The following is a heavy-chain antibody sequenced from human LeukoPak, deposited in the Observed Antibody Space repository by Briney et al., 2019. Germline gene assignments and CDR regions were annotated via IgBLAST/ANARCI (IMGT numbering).Heavy chain of an antibody. V-gene: IGHV3-23*01. CDR2: ISASGGST. CDR3: AKDSIAVAGRRGGFDY. CDR1: GFTFDDYA. J-gene: IGHJ4*01. D-gene: IGHD6-19*01. Sequence: GGSLRLSCAASGFTFDDYAMSWVRQAPGKGLEWVSDISASGGSTYYADSVKGRFIISRDKSKNMLYLQMNSLRAEDTAVYYCAKDSIAVAGRRGGFDYWGQGTLVTVSS.